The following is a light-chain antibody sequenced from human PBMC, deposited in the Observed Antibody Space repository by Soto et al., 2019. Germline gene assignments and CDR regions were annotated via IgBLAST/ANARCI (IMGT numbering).Light chain of an antibody. CDR3: QQSYRTPT. V-gene: IGKV1-39*01. CDR1: QGISSW. J-gene: IGKJ5*01. Sequence: DIQMTQSPSTLPASVGDRVTITCRASQGISSWLAWYQQKPGKAPRLLIYGASTLQSGVPSRFSGSGSGTDYTLTISSLQPEDFATYYCQQSYRTPTVGQGTRREIK. CDR2: GAS.